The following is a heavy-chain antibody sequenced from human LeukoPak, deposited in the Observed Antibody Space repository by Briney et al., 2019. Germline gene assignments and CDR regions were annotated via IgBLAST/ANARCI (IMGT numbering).Heavy chain of an antibody. CDR2: MYYSGST. D-gene: IGHD2-2*01. CDR1: GGSISSSSYY. Sequence: SETLSLTCTVSGGSISSSSYYWGWIRQPPGKGLDWIGSMYYSGSTYYNPSLKSRVTISVDTSKNQFSLKLSSVTAADTAVYYCARLRAAAISGAFDIWGQGTMVTVSS. V-gene: IGHV4-39*01. J-gene: IGHJ3*02. CDR3: ARLRAAAISGAFDI.